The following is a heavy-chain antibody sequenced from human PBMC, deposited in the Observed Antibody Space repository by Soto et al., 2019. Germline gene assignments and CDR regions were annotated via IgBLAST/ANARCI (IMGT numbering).Heavy chain of an antibody. CDR1: GFTFSSCI. Sequence: EVQLVESGGGLVKPGESLRLSCAASGFTFSSCIINWVRQAPGKGLEWVSSISSSSSYIYYADSVKGRFTTSRDNAKNPLYLLTNSLRAEDTAVYYCASDRLSGGRSNGRNSFDYWGQGTLVTVSS. V-gene: IGHV3-21*01. D-gene: IGHD2-15*01. CDR3: ASDRLSGGRSNGRNSFDY. J-gene: IGHJ4*02. CDR2: ISSSSSYI.